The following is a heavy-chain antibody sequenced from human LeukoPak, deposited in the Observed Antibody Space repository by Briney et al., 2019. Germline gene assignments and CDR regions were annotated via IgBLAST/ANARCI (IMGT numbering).Heavy chain of an antibody. V-gene: IGHV4-39*01. D-gene: IGHD3-22*01. J-gene: IGHJ4*02. Sequence: SETLSLTCTVSGGSISSSSYYWGWIRQPPGKGLEWIGSIYYSGSTYYNPSLKSRVTISVDTSKNQFPLKLSSVTAADTAVYYCARHKRYYDSSGYYSPYYFDYWGQGTLVTVSS. CDR1: GGSISSSSYY. CDR2: IYYSGST. CDR3: ARHKRYYDSSGYYSPYYFDY.